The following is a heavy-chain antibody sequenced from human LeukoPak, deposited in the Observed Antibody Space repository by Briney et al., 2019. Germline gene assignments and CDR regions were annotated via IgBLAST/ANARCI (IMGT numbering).Heavy chain of an antibody. CDR1: GGSISSYY. D-gene: IGHD4-17*01. Sequence: SETLSLTCTVSGGSISSYYWSWIRQPPGKGLEWIGYIYYSGSTNYNPSLKSRVTISVDTSKNQFSLKLSSVTAADTAVYYCARIPARGYGDYYFDYWGQGTLVTVSS. CDR3: ARIPARGYGDYYFDY. J-gene: IGHJ4*02. CDR2: IYYSGST. V-gene: IGHV4-59*08.